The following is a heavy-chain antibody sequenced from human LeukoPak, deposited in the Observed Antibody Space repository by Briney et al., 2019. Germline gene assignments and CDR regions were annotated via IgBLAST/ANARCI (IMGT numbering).Heavy chain of an antibody. D-gene: IGHD3-22*01. CDR1: GYTFTSNY. J-gene: IGHJ4*02. Sequence: ASVKVSCKASGYTFTSNYIHWVRQAPGRGLEWMGIINPSGGSTNYAQKFQGRVTMTSDTSTSTVYMELSSLRSEDTAVYYCARNYDSSGYTFDYWGQGTLVTVSS. CDR3: ARNYDSSGYTFDY. V-gene: IGHV1-46*01. CDR2: INPSGGST.